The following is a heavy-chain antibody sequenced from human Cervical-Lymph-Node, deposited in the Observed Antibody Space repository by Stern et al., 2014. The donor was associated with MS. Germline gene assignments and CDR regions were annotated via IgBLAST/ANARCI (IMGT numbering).Heavy chain of an antibody. CDR2: IWYDGSNT. D-gene: IGHD4-23*01. CDR3: AREGGNTAEYFQH. V-gene: IGHV3-33*01. CDR1: GFTFSSSG. Sequence: VHLVESGGGVVQPGRSLRLSCAASGFTFSSSGMHWVRQAPGKGLEWVAIIWYDGSNTYYADSVKGRFTISRDNSKNTLYLQMNSLRAEDTAVYYCAREGGNTAEYFQHWGQGTLVTVSS. J-gene: IGHJ1*01.